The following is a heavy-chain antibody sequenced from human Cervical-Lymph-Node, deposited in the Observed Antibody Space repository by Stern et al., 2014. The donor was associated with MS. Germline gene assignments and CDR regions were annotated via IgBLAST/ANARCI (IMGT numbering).Heavy chain of an antibody. CDR2: IYTSGST. D-gene: IGHD2-15*01. V-gene: IGHV4-61*02. CDR3: AKVSLPATGLVSGPFDP. CDR1: GGSISSGSYC. J-gene: IGHJ5*02. Sequence: VQLVESGPGLVKPSQTLSLTCSVSGGSISSGSYCWTWIRQPAGKGLEWIGRIYTSGSTNYNPSLKSRVTISVDTSKNQLSLKLPSVTAADTAVYYCAKVSLPATGLVSGPFDPWGQGTLVTVSS.